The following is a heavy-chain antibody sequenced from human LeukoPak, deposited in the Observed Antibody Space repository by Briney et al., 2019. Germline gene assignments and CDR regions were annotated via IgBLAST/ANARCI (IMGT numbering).Heavy chain of an antibody. CDR3: ARVPYSSSSLDY. Sequence: ASVKVSCKASGYTFTSYGISWVRQAPGQGLEWMGWISAYNGNTNYAQKLQGSATMTTDTSTSTAYMELRSLRSDDTAVYYCARVPYSSSSLDYWGQGTLVTVSS. CDR1: GYTFTSYG. V-gene: IGHV1-18*01. J-gene: IGHJ4*02. D-gene: IGHD6-6*01. CDR2: ISAYNGNT.